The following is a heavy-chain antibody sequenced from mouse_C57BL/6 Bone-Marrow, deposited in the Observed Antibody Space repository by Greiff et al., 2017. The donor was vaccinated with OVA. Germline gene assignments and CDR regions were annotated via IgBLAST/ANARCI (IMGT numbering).Heavy chain of an antibody. CDR1: GYTFTSYG. CDR3: ARWDCSWFAY. J-gene: IGHJ3*01. V-gene: IGHV1-81*01. Sequence: QVQLQQSGAELARPGASVKLSCKASGYTFTSYGISWVKQRTGQGLEWIGEIYPRSGNTYYNEKFKGKATLTADKSSSTAYMELRSLTSEDSAVYFCARWDCSWFAYWGQGTLVTVSA. D-gene: IGHD3-3*01. CDR2: IYPRSGNT.